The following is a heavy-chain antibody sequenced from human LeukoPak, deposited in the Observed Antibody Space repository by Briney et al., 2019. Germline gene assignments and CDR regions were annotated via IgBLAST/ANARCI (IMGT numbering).Heavy chain of an antibody. J-gene: IGHJ6*03. CDR1: GGSLSSSSFY. CDR3: ARLGDYYYYYMDV. Sequence: SETLSLTCTVSGGSLSSSSFYWGWIRQPPGEGLEWVGSIYYSGSTYYNPSLKSRVTISVDTSKNQFSLKLSSVTAADTAVYYCARLGDYYYYYMDVWGKGTTVTVSS. D-gene: IGHD3-10*01. V-gene: IGHV4-39*01. CDR2: IYYSGST.